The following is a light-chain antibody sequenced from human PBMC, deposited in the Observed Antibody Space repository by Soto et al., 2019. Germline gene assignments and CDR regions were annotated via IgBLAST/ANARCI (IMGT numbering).Light chain of an antibody. CDR1: LSVSTYY. CDR2: ATS. V-gene: IGKV3-20*01. Sequence: EIVLTQSPRTLSLSPGERASLTCRASLSVSTYYLAWYQQKSGQAPRLLIHATSSRASGIPDRFSGSGSGTDFTLTINRLEPEDFAVYYCQQYGTLITFGQGTLLEIK. J-gene: IGKJ5*01. CDR3: QQYGTLIT.